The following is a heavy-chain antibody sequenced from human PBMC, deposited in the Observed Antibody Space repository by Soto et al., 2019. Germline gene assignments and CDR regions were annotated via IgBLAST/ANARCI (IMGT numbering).Heavy chain of an antibody. CDR3: ATHYYDSSGYPDPAFDI. CDR1: GFTFSSYG. Sequence: SCAASGFTFSSYGMHWVRQAPGKGLEWVAVIWYDGSNKYYADSVKGRFTISRDNSKNTLYLQMNSLRAEDTAVYYCATHYYDSSGYPDPAFDIWGQGTMVTVSS. CDR2: IWYDGSNK. J-gene: IGHJ3*02. D-gene: IGHD3-22*01. V-gene: IGHV3-33*01.